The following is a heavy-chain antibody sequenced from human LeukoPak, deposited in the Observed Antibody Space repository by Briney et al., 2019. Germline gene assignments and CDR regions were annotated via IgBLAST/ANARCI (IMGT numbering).Heavy chain of an antibody. Sequence: PGGSLRLSCAAPGFTFSIYWVGWVRQAPGKGLEGGAKIKQDGSEKYYVDSVKGRFTISRDNAKNSLYLQMNSLRAEDTALYYCAKVFYGDYVGAFDIWGQGTMVTVSS. CDR3: AKVFYGDYVGAFDI. CDR2: IKQDGSEK. V-gene: IGHV3-7*03. J-gene: IGHJ3*02. CDR1: GFTFSIYW. D-gene: IGHD4-17*01.